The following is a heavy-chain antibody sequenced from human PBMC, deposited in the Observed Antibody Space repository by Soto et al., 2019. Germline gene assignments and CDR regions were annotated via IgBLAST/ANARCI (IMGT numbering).Heavy chain of an antibody. CDR2: ISSSSSYI. V-gene: IGHV3-21*01. CDR3: ARGPSGFGELLSGPLGPSRYYYYMDV. Sequence: GGSLRLSCAASGFTFSSYSMNWVRQAPGKGLEWVSSISSSSSYIYYADSVKGRFTISRDNAKNSLYLQMNSLRAEDTAVYYCARGPSGFGELLSGPLGPSRYYYYMDVWGKGTTVTVSS. CDR1: GFTFSSYS. D-gene: IGHD3-10*01. J-gene: IGHJ6*03.